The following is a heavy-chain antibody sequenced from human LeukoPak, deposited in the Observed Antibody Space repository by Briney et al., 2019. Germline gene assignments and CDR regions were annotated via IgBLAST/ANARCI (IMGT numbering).Heavy chain of an antibody. J-gene: IGHJ4*02. CDR3: AREGLRGSTYYFDY. CDR1: GGSISNYY. D-gene: IGHD4-17*01. Sequence: SETLSLTCTVSGGSISNYYWSWIRQPPGKGLEWIGYIYYSGSTNNNPSLKSRVTISVDTSKNQFSLKLNSVTAADTAVYYCAREGLRGSTYYFDYWGQGTLVTVSS. V-gene: IGHV4-59*01. CDR2: IYYSGST.